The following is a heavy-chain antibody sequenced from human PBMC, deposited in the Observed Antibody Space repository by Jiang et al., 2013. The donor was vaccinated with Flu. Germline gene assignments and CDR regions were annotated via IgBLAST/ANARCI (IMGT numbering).Heavy chain of an antibody. CDR3: ARRRMVATFDDQ. Sequence: GAEVKKPGEVVVTISCKGSGYNFATYWISWVRQMPGRGPEWMGYIDPRDSYTTYSPSFQGHVTISVDTSINTAYLHWSSLRASDTALYYCARRRMVATFDDQWGQGTLVT. CDR1: GYNFATYW. D-gene: IGHD5-12*01. CDR2: IDPRDSYT. V-gene: IGHV5-10-1*01. J-gene: IGHJ4*02.